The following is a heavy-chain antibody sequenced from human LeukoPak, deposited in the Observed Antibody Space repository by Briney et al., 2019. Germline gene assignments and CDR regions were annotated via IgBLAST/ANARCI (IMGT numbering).Heavy chain of an antibody. CDR1: GGSISSSSYY. CDR3: ARDPSSRQVTTSPYYFDY. CDR2: IYYSGST. Sequence: SETLSLTCTVSGGSISSSSYYWGWIRQPPGKGLEWIGSIYYSGSTYYNPSLKSRVTISVDTSKNQFSLKLSSVTAADTAVYYCARDPSSRQVTTSPYYFDYWGQGTLVTVSS. D-gene: IGHD4-11*01. J-gene: IGHJ4*02. V-gene: IGHV4-39*07.